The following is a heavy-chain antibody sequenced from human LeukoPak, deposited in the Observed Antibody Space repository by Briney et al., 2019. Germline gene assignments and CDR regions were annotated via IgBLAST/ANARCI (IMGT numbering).Heavy chain of an antibody. CDR3: ARDLWYTSSWFDP. CDR2: ISSSGSTI. V-gene: IGHV3-48*02. J-gene: IGHJ5*02. D-gene: IGHD6-13*01. Sequence: PGGSLRLSCATSGFTFSSYSMTWVRQAPGKGLEWVSYISSSGSTIYYADSVKGRFTISRDNAKKSLYLQMNSLRNEDTALYYCARDLWYTSSWFDPWGQGTLVTVS. CDR1: GFTFSSYS.